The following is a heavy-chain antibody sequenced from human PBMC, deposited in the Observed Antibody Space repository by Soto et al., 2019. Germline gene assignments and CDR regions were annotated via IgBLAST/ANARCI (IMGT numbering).Heavy chain of an antibody. CDR2: IYYSGST. D-gene: IGHD6-19*01. V-gene: IGHV4-59*01. J-gene: IGHJ4*02. Sequence: SETLSLTCTVSGGSISSYYWSWIRQPPGKGLEWIGYIYYSGSTNYNPSLKSRVTISVDTSKNQFSLKLSSVTAADTAVYYCERESIAVAGIFDYWGQGTLVTVSS. CDR3: ERESIAVAGIFDY. CDR1: GGSISSYY.